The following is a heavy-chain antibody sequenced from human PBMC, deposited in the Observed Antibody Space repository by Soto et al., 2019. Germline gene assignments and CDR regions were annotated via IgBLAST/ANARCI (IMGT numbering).Heavy chain of an antibody. CDR1: GYTFTSYA. CDR3: ASSYCRSTSCYYPWNFQH. Sequence: ASVKVSCKASGYTFTSYAMHWVRQAPGQRLEWMGWINAGNGNTKYSQKFQGRVTITRDTSASTAYMELSSLRSEDTAVYYCASSYCRSTSCYYPWNFQHWGQGTLVTVSS. J-gene: IGHJ1*01. V-gene: IGHV1-3*01. D-gene: IGHD2-2*01. CDR2: INAGNGNT.